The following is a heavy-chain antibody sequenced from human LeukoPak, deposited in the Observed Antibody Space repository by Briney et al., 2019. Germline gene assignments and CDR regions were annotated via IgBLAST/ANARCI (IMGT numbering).Heavy chain of an antibody. Sequence: SVKVSCKASGYTFTSYGISWVRQAPGQGLEWMGRIIPILGIANYAQKFQGRVTITADKSTSTAYMELSSLRSEDTAVYYCARASPPYSSGWYPFNWFDPWGQGTLVTVSS. D-gene: IGHD6-19*01. CDR2: IIPILGIA. V-gene: IGHV1-69*04. CDR3: ARASPPYSSGWYPFNWFDP. CDR1: GYTFTSYG. J-gene: IGHJ5*02.